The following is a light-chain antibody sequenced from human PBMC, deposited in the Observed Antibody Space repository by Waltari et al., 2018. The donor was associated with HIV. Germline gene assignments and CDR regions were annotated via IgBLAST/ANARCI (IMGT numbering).Light chain of an antibody. J-gene: IGLJ2*01. CDR3: QAWDTTTAT. CDR2: QDN. CDR1: KLGDKY. Sequence: SYELIQPPSVSVSPGQTASIACSGDKLGDKYACWYQQKPGQSSVMVIYQDNKRPSGIPERFSGSNSGNTATLTISETQAMDEADYYCQAWDTTTATFGGGTKLTVL. V-gene: IGLV3-1*01.